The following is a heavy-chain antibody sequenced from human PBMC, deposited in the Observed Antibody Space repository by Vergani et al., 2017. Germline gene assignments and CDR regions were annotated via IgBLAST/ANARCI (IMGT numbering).Heavy chain of an antibody. V-gene: IGHV1-46*03. D-gene: IGHD3-22*01. Sequence: QVQLVQSGAEVKKPGASVKVSCKASGYTFTSYYMHWVRQAPGQGLEWMGIINPSGGSTSYAQKFQGRVTMTRDTSTSTVYMELSSLRSEDTAGYYCARDRSSGYAGGGDAFDIWGQGTMVTVSS. CDR2: INPSGGST. J-gene: IGHJ3*02. CDR3: ARDRSSGYAGGGDAFDI. CDR1: GYTFTSYY.